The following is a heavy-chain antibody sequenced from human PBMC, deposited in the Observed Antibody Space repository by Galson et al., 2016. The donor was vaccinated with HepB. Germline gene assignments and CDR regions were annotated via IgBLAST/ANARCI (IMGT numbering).Heavy chain of an antibody. CDR1: GASISSSYCY. J-gene: IGHJ3*01. CDR2: IYYTGTT. CDR3: VRQQKAGLMNF. D-gene: IGHD6-19*01. Sequence: ETLSLTCTVSGASISSSYCYWGWLRQPPGKGLEWVGSIYYTGTTYYNPSLQSRVAISVDTSKNQFSLKLTSVTAADTALYTCVRQQKAGLMNFWGQGTMVTVSS. V-gene: IGHV4-39*01.